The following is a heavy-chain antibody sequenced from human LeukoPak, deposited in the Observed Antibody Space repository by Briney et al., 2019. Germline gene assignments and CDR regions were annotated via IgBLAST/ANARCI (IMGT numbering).Heavy chain of an antibody. CDR2: VSVSGDIS. J-gene: IGHJ4*02. D-gene: IGHD4-11*01. CDR1: GFTFSSFA. CDR3: PKRSRTVTTIDS. V-gene: IGHV3-23*01. Sequence: QTGGSLRLSCAASGFTFSSFAMSWVSQAPEKGLEWVTAVSVSGDISDYADSVKGRFTISRDNSKNTLYLQMNSLRAQDTALYYCPKRSRTVTTIDSWGRGTLVTVSS.